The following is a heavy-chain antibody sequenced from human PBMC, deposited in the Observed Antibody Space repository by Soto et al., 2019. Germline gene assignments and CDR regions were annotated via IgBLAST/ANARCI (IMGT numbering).Heavy chain of an antibody. D-gene: IGHD2-15*01. V-gene: IGHV2-5*01. Sequence: QITLEETGPPLVKPTQTLTLTCTFSGFSLTTGRVGVGWIRQPPGKALEWLAVIHWNDDNHYSPSLKSRLTNTKDTSKNQVVLTLTNMDPVDTATYYCTHRLVGSGQGYWGQGTLVTVSS. J-gene: IGHJ4*02. CDR1: GFSLTTGRVG. CDR2: IHWNDDN. CDR3: THRLVGSGQGY.